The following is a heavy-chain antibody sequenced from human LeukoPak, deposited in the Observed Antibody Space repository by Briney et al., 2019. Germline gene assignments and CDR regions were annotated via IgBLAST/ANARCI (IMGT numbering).Heavy chain of an antibody. J-gene: IGHJ4*02. D-gene: IGHD6-19*01. CDR2: ISGNGVTT. V-gene: IGHV3-64D*06. Sequence: GGSLRLSCSASGFTFSTLAMHWVRQAPGKGLEYVSTISGNGVTTYYADSVRGRFTVSRDNSKNTLSLQMGSLRSEDTAVYYCVNQISGWVNWGQGTLVTVAS. CDR1: GFTFSTLA. CDR3: VNQISGWVN.